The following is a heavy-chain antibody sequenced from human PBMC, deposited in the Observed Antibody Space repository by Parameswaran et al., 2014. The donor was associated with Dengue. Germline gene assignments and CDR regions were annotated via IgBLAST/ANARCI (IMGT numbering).Heavy chain of an antibody. CDR2: IYYSGST. J-gene: IGHJ4*02. Sequence: VRQAPGKGLEWIGYIYYSGSTNYNPSLKSRVTISVDTSKNQFSLKLSSVTAADTAVYYCARVSGYYDYWGQGTLVTVSS. CDR3: ARVSGYYDY. D-gene: IGHD3-10*01. V-gene: IGHV4-59*01.